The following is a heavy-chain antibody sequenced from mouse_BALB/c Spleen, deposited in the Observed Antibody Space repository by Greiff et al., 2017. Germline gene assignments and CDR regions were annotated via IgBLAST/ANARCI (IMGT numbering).Heavy chain of an antibody. J-gene: IGHJ4*01. CDR1: GYTFTSYW. Sequence: LQQPGSELVRPGASVKLSCKASGYTFTSYWMHWVKQRHGQGLEWIGNIYPGSGSTNYDEKFKSKGTLTVDTSSSTAYMHLSSLTSEDSAVYYCTRSHMITRAMDYWGQGTSVTVSS. CDR3: TRSHMITRAMDY. CDR2: IYPGSGST. V-gene: IGHV1S22*01. D-gene: IGHD2-4*01.